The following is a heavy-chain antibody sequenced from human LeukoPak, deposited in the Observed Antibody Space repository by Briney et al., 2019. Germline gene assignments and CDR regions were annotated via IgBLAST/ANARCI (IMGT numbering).Heavy chain of an antibody. D-gene: IGHD5-18*01. V-gene: IGHV3-9*01. J-gene: IGHJ4*02. CDR1: GFTFDDYA. Sequence: GGSLRLSCAASGFTFDDYAMHWVRQAPGKGLEWVSGISWNSGSIGYADSVKGRFTISRDNAKNSLYLQMNSLRAEDTALYYCAKGPRGYSYGAFDYWGQGTLVTVSS. CDR3: AKGPRGYSYGAFDY. CDR2: ISWNSGSI.